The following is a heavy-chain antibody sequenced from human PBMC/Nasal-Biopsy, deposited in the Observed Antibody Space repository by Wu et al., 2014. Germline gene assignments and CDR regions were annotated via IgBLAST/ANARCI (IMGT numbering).Heavy chain of an antibody. CDR1: GFTLSHYA. CDR3: AKILPNSANGMDV. V-gene: IGHV3-30-3*02. D-gene: IGHD2/OR15-2a*01. Sequence: LRLSCAASGFTLSHYAIHWVRQAPGKGLDWVAAISHDGSNRYYADSVKGRFTVSRDNSKNTIYLQMNSLRSEDTGIYYCAKILPNSANGMDVWGQGTTVTVSS. J-gene: IGHJ6*02. CDR2: ISHDGSNR.